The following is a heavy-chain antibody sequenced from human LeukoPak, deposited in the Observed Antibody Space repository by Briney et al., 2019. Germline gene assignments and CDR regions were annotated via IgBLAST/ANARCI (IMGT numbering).Heavy chain of an antibody. V-gene: IGHV1-24*01. D-gene: IGHD5-18*01. CDR3: ATVGYSYGAFDY. Sequence: ASVKVSCKVSGYTLSEISMYWVRHAPAKGLEWMGGIDREDGQTIYAQKFQGRVTMTEDTSTDTAYMEVSRLTSEDTAFYYCATVGYSYGAFDYWGQGTLVTVSS. CDR1: GYTLSEIS. J-gene: IGHJ4*02. CDR2: IDREDGQT.